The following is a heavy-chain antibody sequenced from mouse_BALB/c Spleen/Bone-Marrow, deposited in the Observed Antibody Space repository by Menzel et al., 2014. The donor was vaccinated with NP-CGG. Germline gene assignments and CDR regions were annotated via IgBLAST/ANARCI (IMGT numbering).Heavy chain of an antibody. CDR1: GYVFSTYW. D-gene: IGHD1-1*01. V-gene: IGHV1-80*01. Sequence: QVQLQQSGAELVRPGSSVKISCKASGYVFSTYWMNWVKQRPGQGLEWIGQIYPGDGDTNYNGKFKGTATLTADKSSSTAYMQLSSLTSEDSAVYFCASSGYGSSYDYWGQGTSLTVSS. CDR3: ASSGYGSSYDY. J-gene: IGHJ2*02. CDR2: IYPGDGDT.